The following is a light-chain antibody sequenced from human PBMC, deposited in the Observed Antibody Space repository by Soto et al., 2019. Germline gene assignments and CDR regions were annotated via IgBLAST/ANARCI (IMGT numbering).Light chain of an antibody. V-gene: IGKV3-11*01. CDR1: QSVSTY. CDR2: DAS. J-gene: IGKJ1*01. Sequence: EIVLTQSPATLSLSPGERVTLSCRASQSVSTYLAWYQQKPGQAPRLLIYDASNRATGIPARFSGSGSGTAFTLTISSLEPEDSAIYYCQQRSNWPGTFGQGTKVELK. CDR3: QQRSNWPGT.